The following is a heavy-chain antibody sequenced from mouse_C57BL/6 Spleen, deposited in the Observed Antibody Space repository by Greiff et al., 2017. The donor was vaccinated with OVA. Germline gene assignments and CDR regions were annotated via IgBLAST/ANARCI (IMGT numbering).Heavy chain of an antibody. CDR1: GYTFTDYE. J-gene: IGHJ3*01. CDR3: TRWDYMFAY. V-gene: IGHV1-15*01. CDR2: IDPETGGT. Sequence: VQLQQSGAELVRPGASVTLSCKASGYTFTDYEMHWVKQTPVHGLEWIGAIDPETGGTAYNQKFKGKAILTADKSSSTAYMELRSLTSEDSAGDYCTRWDYMFAYWGQGTLVTVSA. D-gene: IGHD2-12*01.